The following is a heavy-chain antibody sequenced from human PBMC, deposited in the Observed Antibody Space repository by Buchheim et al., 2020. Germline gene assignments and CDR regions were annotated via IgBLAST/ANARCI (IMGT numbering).Heavy chain of an antibody. Sequence: QVQLVESGGGLVKPGGSLRLSCAASGFTFSDYYMSWIRQAPGKGLEWVSYISSSSSYTNYADSVKGRFTISRDNAKNSLFLQMNSLRAEDTAVYYCARDPAPTAHYYYGMDVWGQGTT. V-gene: IGHV3-11*06. CDR1: GFTFSDYY. CDR2: ISSSSSYT. D-gene: IGHD6-25*01. J-gene: IGHJ6*02. CDR3: ARDPAPTAHYYYGMDV.